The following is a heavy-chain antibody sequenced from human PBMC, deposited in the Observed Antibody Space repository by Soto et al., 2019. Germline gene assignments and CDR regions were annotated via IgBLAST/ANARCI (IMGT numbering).Heavy chain of an antibody. D-gene: IGHD3-22*01. CDR3: ARSLITRYPYYYYYGMDL. CDR1: GYRFTSYV. V-gene: IGHV5-51*01. CDR2: IYPGDSDT. Sequence: PGESLKVSWKCSGYRFTSYVIVWVRQMPGKGLEWMGIIYPGDSDTRYSPSFQGQVTISADKSISTAYLQWSSLKASDTAMYYCARSLITRYPYYYYYGMDLWGQGTTVTVSS. J-gene: IGHJ6*02.